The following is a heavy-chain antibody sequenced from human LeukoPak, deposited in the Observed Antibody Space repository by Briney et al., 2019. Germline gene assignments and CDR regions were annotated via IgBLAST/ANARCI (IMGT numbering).Heavy chain of an antibody. Sequence: SETLSLTCTVSGGSISSSSYYWGWIRQPPGKGREWIGSIYYSGSTYYNPSLKSPFTISVDTSKNQFSLKLSSVTAADTAVYYCAREGPNWKLFYSYTYMDVWGKGTTVTVSS. J-gene: IGHJ6*03. D-gene: IGHD1-1*01. V-gene: IGHV4-39*07. CDR1: GGSISSSSYY. CDR3: AREGPNWKLFYSYTYMDV. CDR2: IYYSGST.